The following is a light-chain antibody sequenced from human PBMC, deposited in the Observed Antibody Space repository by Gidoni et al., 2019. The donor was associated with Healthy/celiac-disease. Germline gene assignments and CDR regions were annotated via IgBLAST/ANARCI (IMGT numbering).Light chain of an antibody. CDR2: GAS. CDR1: QSVSSSY. V-gene: IGKV3-20*01. Sequence: EIDLTQSPGTLSFSPGERATLSCRASQSVSSSYLAWYQQKPGQAPRLLIYGASTRATGIPDRFSGGGSGTDFTITISRLEHEYFAVYYCQQYGSSAYTFGQGTKLEIK. CDR3: QQYGSSAYT. J-gene: IGKJ2*01.